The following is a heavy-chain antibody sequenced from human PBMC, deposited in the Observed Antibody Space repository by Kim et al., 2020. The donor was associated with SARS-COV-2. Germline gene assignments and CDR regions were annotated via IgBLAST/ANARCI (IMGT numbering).Heavy chain of an antibody. CDR1: GGSFSGYY. CDR2: INHSGST. V-gene: IGHV4-34*01. Sequence: SETLSLTCAVYGGSFSGYYWSWIRQPPGKGLEWIGEINHSGSTNYNPSLKSRVTISVDTSKNQFSLKLSSVTAADTAVYYCARGGGSYYRGWFDPWGQGTLVTVSS. D-gene: IGHD1-26*01. CDR3: ARGGGSYYRGWFDP. J-gene: IGHJ5*02.